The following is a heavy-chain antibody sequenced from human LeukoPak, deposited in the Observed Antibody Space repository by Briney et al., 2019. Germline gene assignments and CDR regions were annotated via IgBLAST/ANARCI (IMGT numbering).Heavy chain of an antibody. Sequence: PGRSLRLSCVASGFTFSRYGMHWVRQAPGKGLEWVAIIWYDGSNKYYADSVKGRFTISRDTSKNTLYLQMDSLRAEDMAVYYCASGDTTGYSGDAFNIWGQGTMVTVSS. D-gene: IGHD3-22*01. J-gene: IGHJ3*02. CDR1: GFTFSRYG. CDR3: ASGDTTGYSGDAFNI. V-gene: IGHV3-33*03. CDR2: IWYDGSNK.